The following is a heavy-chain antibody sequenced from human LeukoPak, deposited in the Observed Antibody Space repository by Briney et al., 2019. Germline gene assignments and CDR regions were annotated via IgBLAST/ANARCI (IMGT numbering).Heavy chain of an antibody. Sequence: PGGSLRLSCAASGFTFSSYDVHWVRQATGKGLEWVSAIGTAGDTYYPGSVKGRFTISRENAKNSLYLQMSSLRAGDTAVYYCARLGYDYDAFDIWGQGTMVTVSS. CDR1: GFTFSSYD. CDR2: IGTAGDT. CDR3: ARLGYDYDAFDI. J-gene: IGHJ3*02. D-gene: IGHD5-12*01. V-gene: IGHV3-13*01.